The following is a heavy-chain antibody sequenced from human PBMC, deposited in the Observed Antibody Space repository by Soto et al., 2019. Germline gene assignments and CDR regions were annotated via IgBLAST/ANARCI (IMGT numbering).Heavy chain of an antibody. V-gene: IGHV1-3*01. D-gene: IGHD4-4*01. Sequence: QVQLVQSGAEVKKPGASVKVSCKASGYTFTNYAMHWVRQAPGQRLEWMGWINAGNGNTKYSQKFQGRVTITRDTSASTAYMEPSSLRSEDTAVYYCASSYSNYALIDYYYYGRDVWGQGTTVTVSS. CDR3: ASSYSNYALIDYYYYGRDV. CDR1: GYTFTNYA. CDR2: INAGNGNT. J-gene: IGHJ6*02.